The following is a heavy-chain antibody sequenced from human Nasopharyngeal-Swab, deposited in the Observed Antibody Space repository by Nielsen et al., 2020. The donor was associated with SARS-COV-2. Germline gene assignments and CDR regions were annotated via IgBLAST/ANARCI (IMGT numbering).Heavy chain of an antibody. CDR3: VRVAPDYGGHRNIDS. J-gene: IGHJ4*02. Sequence: SETLSLTCAVYGGSFSGYYWSWIRQPPGKGLEWIGEINHSGSTNCKSSLKSRVTISVDTSKNQFSLKLRSVTAADTAVYYCVRVAPDYGGHRNIDSWGQGTLVTVSS. V-gene: IGHV4-34*01. D-gene: IGHD4-23*01. CDR2: INHSGST. CDR1: GGSFSGYY.